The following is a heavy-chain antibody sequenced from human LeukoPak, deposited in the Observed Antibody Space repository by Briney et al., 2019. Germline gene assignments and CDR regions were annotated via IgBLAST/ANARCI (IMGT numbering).Heavy chain of an antibody. J-gene: IGHJ4*02. CDR2: ISGSGGST. CDR3: AKSPSITMVRGVIPFDY. D-gene: IGHD3-10*01. CDR1: GFTFSSYA. V-gene: IGHV3-23*01. Sequence: PGGSLRLSCAASGFTFSSYAMSWVRQAPGKGLEWASAISGSGGSTYYADSVKGRFTISRDNSKNTLYLQMNSLRAEDTAVYYCAKSPSITMVRGVIPFDYWGQGTLVTVSS.